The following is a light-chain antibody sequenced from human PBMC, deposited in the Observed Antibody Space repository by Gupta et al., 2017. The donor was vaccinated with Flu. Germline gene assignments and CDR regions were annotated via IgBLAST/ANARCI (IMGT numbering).Light chain of an antibody. V-gene: IGLV1-40*01. CDR3: QSFDNRLSGYV. CDR2: DNT. Sequence: SSNIGAGFHVHWYQQVPGTAPKLLIYDNTNRPSGAPDRFSGSMSGTSASLAITGLQTEDEADYYCQSFDNRLSGYVFGTGTKVTVL. J-gene: IGLJ1*01. CDR1: SSNIGAGFH.